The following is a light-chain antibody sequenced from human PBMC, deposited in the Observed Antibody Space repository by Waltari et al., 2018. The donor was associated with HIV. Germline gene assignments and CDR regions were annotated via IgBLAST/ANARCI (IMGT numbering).Light chain of an antibody. J-gene: IGLJ3*02. CDR1: SSNIGTTYD. CDR3: QSYDNTVNGWV. Sequence: QSVLTQPPSVSGAPGQNVTVSCTGSSSNIGTTYDVHWYQFLLGEVPKLLIYGNTIRPAGVPGRFSGSSSGTSASLAITGLQPADEADYYCQSYDNTVNGWVFGGGTRVTV. V-gene: IGLV1-40*01. CDR2: GNT.